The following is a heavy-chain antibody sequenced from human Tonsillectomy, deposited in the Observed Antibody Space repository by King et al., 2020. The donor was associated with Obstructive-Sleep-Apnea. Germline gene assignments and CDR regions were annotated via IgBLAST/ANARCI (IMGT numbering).Heavy chain of an antibody. D-gene: IGHD5-12*01. CDR3: AKSSGYDFYYGMDV. CDR1: GFTFSAYA. J-gene: IGHJ6*02. V-gene: IGHV3-23*04. CDR2: IGASGGNT. Sequence: DVQLVESGGGLVQPGGSLRLSCAASGFTFSAYAMNWVRQAPGKGLEWVSGIGASGGNTYYAKPVKGRFTLSIDNSKNTLSLQMNSLRAEDTAVYYCAKSSGYDFYYGMDVWGQGTTVTVSS.